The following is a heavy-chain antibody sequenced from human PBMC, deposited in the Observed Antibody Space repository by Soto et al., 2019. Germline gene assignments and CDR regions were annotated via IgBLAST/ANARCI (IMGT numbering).Heavy chain of an antibody. CDR2: ISYDGSNK. Sequence: VGSLRLSCAASGFTFSSYGMHWVRQAPGKGLEWVAVISYDGSNKYYADSVKGRFTISRDNSKNTLYLQMNSLRAEDTAVYYCAKDLSLVRGVISNWFDPWGQGTLVTVSS. CDR1: GFTFSSYG. CDR3: AKDLSLVRGVISNWFDP. D-gene: IGHD3-10*01. V-gene: IGHV3-30*18. J-gene: IGHJ5*02.